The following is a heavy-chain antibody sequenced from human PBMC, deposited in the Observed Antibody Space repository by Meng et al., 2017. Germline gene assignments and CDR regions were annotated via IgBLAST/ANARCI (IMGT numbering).Heavy chain of an antibody. V-gene: IGHV1-2*06. CDR3: ARDEDISAAGKLFGDY. D-gene: IGHD6-25*01. Sequence: GPLVQPGAEVKKPGASVKVSCKPSGYNFPDYYIHWVRRAPGQGLEWMGRINPKSGDTHYAQKFQARVTMTGDTSISTAYMELSGLRSDDTAMYYCARDEDISAAGKLFGDYWGQGTLVTVSS. J-gene: IGHJ4*02. CDR1: GYNFPDYY. CDR2: INPKSGDT.